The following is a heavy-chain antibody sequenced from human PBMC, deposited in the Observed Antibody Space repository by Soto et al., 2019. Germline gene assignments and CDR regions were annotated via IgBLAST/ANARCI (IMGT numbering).Heavy chain of an antibody. J-gene: IGHJ4*02. CDR1: GGSFSGYY. CDR2: INHSGST. D-gene: IGHD3-3*01. V-gene: IGHV4-34*01. Sequence: SETLSLTCAVYGGSFSGYYWSWIRQPPGKGLEGIGEINHSGSTNYNPSLKRRVTISVNTSKNQFSLKLSSVTAEDTAVYYCARGRENPLLEYWGQGTLVTVSS. CDR3: ARGRENPLLEY.